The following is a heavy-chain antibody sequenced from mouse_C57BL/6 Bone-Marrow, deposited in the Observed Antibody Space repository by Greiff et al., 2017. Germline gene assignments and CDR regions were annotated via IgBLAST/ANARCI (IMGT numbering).Heavy chain of an antibody. J-gene: IGHJ2*01. CDR1: GYTFTDYN. CDR2: INPNNGGT. CDR3: ARSRWLLLDYFDY. D-gene: IGHD2-3*01. Sequence: EVQLQQSGPELVKPGASVKIPCKASGYTFTDYNMDWVKQSHGKSLEWIGDINPNNGGTIYNQKFKGKATLTVDKSSSTAYMERRSLTSEDTAVYYCARSRWLLLDYFDYWGQGTTLTVSS. V-gene: IGHV1-18*01.